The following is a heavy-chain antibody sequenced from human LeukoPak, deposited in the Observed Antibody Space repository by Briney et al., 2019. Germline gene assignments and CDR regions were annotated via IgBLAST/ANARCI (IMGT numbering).Heavy chain of an antibody. CDR3: ARGDPFFGMDV. V-gene: IGHV1-8*02. CDR1: GYTFTGYY. Sequence: ASVKVSCKASGYTFTGYYMHWVRQAPGQGLEWMGWMNPNSGNTGYAQKFQGRVTMTRNTSISTAYMELSSLRSEDTAVYYCARGDPFFGMDVWGQGTTVTVSS. J-gene: IGHJ6*02. D-gene: IGHD3-3*01. CDR2: MNPNSGNT.